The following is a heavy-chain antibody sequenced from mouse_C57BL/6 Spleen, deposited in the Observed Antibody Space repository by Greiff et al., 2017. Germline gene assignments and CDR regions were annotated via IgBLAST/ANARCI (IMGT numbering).Heavy chain of an antibody. D-gene: IGHD3-2*02. CDR1: GYTFTSYT. J-gene: IGHJ3*01. CDR2: INPSSGYT. V-gene: IGHV1-4*01. CDR3: ASPDSSGYVRFAY. Sequence: VQLQQSGAELARPGASVKMSCKASGYTFTSYTMHWVKQRPGQGLEWIGYINPSSGYTKYNQKFKDKATLTADKSSSTAYMQLSSLTSEDSAVYYCASPDSSGYVRFAYWGQGTLVTVSA.